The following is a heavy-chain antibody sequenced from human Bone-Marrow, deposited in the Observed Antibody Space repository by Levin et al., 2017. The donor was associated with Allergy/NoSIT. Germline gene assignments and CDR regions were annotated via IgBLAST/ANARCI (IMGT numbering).Heavy chain of an antibody. Sequence: GGSLRLSCAASGFTFSGYAMHWVRQAPGKGLEWVAVTSYDGMNKNYGDSVKGRFTISRDNSKDTLYLQMNSLRAEDTAVYYCAKERVVRDYVNGGFDNWGQGTLVTVSS. CDR1: GFTFSGYA. D-gene: IGHD3-16*01. CDR3: AKERVVRDYVNGGFDN. V-gene: IGHV3-30*18. CDR2: TSYDGMNK. J-gene: IGHJ4*02.